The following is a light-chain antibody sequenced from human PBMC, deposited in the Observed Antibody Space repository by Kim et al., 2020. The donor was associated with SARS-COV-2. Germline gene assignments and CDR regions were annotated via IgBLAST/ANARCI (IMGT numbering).Light chain of an antibody. CDR1: SSNIGSNI. Sequence: QSVLTQPPSASGTPGQRVTNSCSGSSSNIGSNIVNWYQHLPGTAPKLLIYTYDQRPSGVPDRFSGSKSGTSASLTISGLQPEDEADYYCAGWDDSLNGVVFGGGTKLTVL. CDR3: AGWDDSLNGVV. J-gene: IGLJ2*01. CDR2: TYD. V-gene: IGLV1-44*01.